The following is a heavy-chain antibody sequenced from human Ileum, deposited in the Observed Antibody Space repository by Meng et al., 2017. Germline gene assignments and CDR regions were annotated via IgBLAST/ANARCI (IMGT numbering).Heavy chain of an antibody. CDR3: AREPPAAAGTGADY. D-gene: IGHD6-13*01. V-gene: IGHV4-30-4*01. CDR2: IFDTGPP. Sequence: QVQLQESGPGPVKSSQTLSLTCTVSGGSISSGDYYWSWIRQPPGKGLEWIGYIFDTGPPSYSPPLRSRLSISVDTSKNQFSLKLSSVTAADTAVYYCAREPPAAAGTGADYWGQGTLVTVSS. J-gene: IGHJ4*02. CDR1: GGSISSGDYY.